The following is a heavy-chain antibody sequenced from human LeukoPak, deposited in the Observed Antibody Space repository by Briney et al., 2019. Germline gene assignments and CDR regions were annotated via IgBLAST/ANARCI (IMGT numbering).Heavy chain of an antibody. CDR2: IKQDGSEK. D-gene: IGHD3-3*01. CDR3: ARESYDFWSGYPYFDY. Sequence: GGSLRLSCAASGFTFSSYWMSWVRQAPGKGLEWVANIKQDGSEKCYVDSVKGRFTISRDNAKNSLYLQMNSLRAEDTAVYYCARESYDFWSGYPYFDYWGQGTLVTVSS. V-gene: IGHV3-7*01. CDR1: GFTFSSYW. J-gene: IGHJ4*02.